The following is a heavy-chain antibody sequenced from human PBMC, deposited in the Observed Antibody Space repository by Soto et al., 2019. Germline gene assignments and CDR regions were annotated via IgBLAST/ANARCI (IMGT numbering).Heavy chain of an antibody. J-gene: IGHJ4*02. D-gene: IGHD2-15*01. CDR1: GFSFSVYC. CDR2: IWYDASKQ. V-gene: IGHV3-33*01. Sequence: GGSLRLSCETSGFSFSVYCIHWVRQAPCKGLEWVAVIWYDASKQFYAASVEGRFTISRDNSKAILYLQMNSLRAEDTAVYYCAAWAEGATEVHCGQGTLVTVSS. CDR3: AAWAEGATEVH.